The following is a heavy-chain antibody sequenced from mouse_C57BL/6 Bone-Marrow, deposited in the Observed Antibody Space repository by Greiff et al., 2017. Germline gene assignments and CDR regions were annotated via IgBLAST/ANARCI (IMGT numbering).Heavy chain of an antibody. J-gene: IGHJ3*01. CDR2: IDPSDSYT. CDR3: ARPGRGFAY. Sequence: QVQLQQPGAELVKPGASVKLSCKASGYTFTSYWMQWVKQRPGQGLEWIGEIDPSDSYTNYNQKFQGKATLTVDTSSSTAYMQLSSLTSEDSAVYYCARPGRGFAYWGQGTLVTVAA. CDR1: GYTFTSYW. V-gene: IGHV1-50*01.